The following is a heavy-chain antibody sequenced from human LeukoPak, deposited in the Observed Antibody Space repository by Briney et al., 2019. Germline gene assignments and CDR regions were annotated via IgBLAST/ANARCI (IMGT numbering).Heavy chain of an antibody. J-gene: IGHJ4*02. V-gene: IGHV4-59*01. CDR2: IYYSGST. CDR3: ARSSGYLRRFDY. CDR1: GGSISSYH. Sequence: PSETLSLTCTVSGGSISSYHWSWIRQPPGKGLEWIGYIYYSGSTNYNPSLKSRVTISVDTSKNQFSLKLSSVTAADTAVYYCARSSGYLRRFDYWGQGTLVTVSS. D-gene: IGHD3-22*01.